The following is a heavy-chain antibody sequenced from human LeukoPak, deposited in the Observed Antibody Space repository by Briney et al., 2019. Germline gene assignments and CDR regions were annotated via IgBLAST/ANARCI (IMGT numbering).Heavy chain of an antibody. CDR2: INHSGST. CDR1: GGSFSGYY. Sequence: SETLSLTCAVYGGSFSGYYWSWIRQPPGKGLEWIGEINHSGSTNYNPSLKRRVTISVATSKNQFSLKLSSVTAADTAVYYCARGTRYFSSTSCYKAKLYYFDYWGQGTLVTVSS. V-gene: IGHV4-34*01. CDR3: ARGTRYFSSTSCYKAKLYYFDY. D-gene: IGHD2-2*02. J-gene: IGHJ4*02.